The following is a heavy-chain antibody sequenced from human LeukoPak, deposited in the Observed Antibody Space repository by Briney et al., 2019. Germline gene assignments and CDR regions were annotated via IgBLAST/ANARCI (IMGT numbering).Heavy chain of an antibody. CDR1: GFTFSSYS. CDR3: ARDNRWYGGYWVDP. Sequence: GGSLRLSCAASGFTFSSYSMNWVRQAPGKGLEWVSSISSSSSYIYYADSVKGRFTISRDNAKNSLYLQMNSLRAEDTAVYYCARDNRWYGGYWVDPWGQGTLVTVSS. CDR2: ISSSSSYI. V-gene: IGHV3-21*01. J-gene: IGHJ5*02. D-gene: IGHD3-10*01.